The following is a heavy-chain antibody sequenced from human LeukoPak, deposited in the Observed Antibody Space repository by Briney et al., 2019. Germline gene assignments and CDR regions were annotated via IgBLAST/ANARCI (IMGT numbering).Heavy chain of an antibody. CDR2: FYHGGST. J-gene: IGHJ4*02. CDR3: ARDAPTASHGDYSD. V-gene: IGHV4-38-2*02. CDR1: GYSISTGYY. D-gene: IGHD4-17*01. Sequence: PSETLSLTCTVSGYSISTGYYWDWIRQPPGKGLEWIGTFYHGGSTYYNPSLKSRVTISVDTSKNQFSLNLTSVTAADTAVYYCARDAPTASHGDYSDWGQGTLVTVSS.